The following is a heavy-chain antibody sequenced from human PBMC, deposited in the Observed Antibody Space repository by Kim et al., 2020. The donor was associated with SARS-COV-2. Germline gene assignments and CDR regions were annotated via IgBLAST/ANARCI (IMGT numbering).Heavy chain of an antibody. J-gene: IGHJ2*01. CDR3: ARKGGMTTVTTPDWYFDL. V-gene: IGHV4-59*01. D-gene: IGHD4-17*01. Sequence: KSRVTISVDTSKNQFSLKLSSVTAADTAVYYCARKGGMTTVTTPDWYFDLWGRGTLVTVSS.